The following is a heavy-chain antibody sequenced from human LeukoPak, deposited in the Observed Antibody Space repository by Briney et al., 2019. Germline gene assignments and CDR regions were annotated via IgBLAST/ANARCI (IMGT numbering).Heavy chain of an antibody. CDR3: ARDKYGDYVGLNWFDP. CDR1: GYTFTSYG. J-gene: IGHJ5*02. CDR2: INPSGGST. Sequence: ASVKVSCKASGYTFTSYGISWVRQAPGQGLEWMGIINPSGGSTSYAQKFQGRVTMTRDTSTSTVYMELSSLRSEDTAVYYCARDKYGDYVGLNWFDPWGQGTLVTVSS. V-gene: IGHV1-46*01. D-gene: IGHD4-17*01.